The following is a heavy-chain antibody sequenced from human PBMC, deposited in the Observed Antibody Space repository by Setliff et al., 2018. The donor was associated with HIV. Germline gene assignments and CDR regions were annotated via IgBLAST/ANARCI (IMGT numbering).Heavy chain of an antibody. J-gene: IGHJ4*02. V-gene: IGHV1-18*01. CDR3: ARDWWELPALDC. CDR2: ISGYNGNT. D-gene: IGHD2-15*01. Sequence: ASVKVSCKASGYTFTSYGISWVRQAPGQGPEWMGWISGYNGNTNYAQNLQGRVTMTTDTSTSTAYMELRSLRSDDTAVYYCARDWWELPALDCWGQGTRVTVSS. CDR1: GYTFTSYG.